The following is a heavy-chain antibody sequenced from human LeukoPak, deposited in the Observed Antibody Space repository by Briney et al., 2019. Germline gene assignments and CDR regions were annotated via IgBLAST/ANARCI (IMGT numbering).Heavy chain of an antibody. CDR3: AKEGRIAAAYYDY. D-gene: IGHD6-13*01. J-gene: IGHJ4*02. Sequence: GGSLRLSCAASGFTFSSYGMHWVRQAPGKGLEWVAVISYDGSNKYYADSVKGRFTISRDNSKNTLYLQMNSLRAEDTAVYYCAKEGRIAAAYYDYWGQGTLVTVSS. V-gene: IGHV3-30*18. CDR1: GFTFSSYG. CDR2: ISYDGSNK.